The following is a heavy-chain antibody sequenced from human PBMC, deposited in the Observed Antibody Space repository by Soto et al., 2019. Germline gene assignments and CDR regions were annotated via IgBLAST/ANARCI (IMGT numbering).Heavy chain of an antibody. J-gene: IGHJ4*02. CDR1: GFTFTDHY. D-gene: IGHD2-8*01. CDR3: ARLMGTSFDL. CDR2: ARNKVNGYII. V-gene: IGHV3-72*01. Sequence: GGSLRLSCAASGFTFTDHYMDLVRPAPGKGLEWVGRARNKVNGYIIAYAASVKGRFIISRDDSKNSLYLQMNSLKTEDTAVYFCARLMGTSFDLWGQGTLVTVSS.